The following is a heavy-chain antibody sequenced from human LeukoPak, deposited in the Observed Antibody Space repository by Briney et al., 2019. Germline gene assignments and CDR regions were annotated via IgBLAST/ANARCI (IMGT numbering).Heavy chain of an antibody. CDR3: TKRDSSGYYEGY. Sequence: GGPLRLSCAASGFTFSSYAMSWVRQTPGRGLEWVSTITASGGSTNYADSVKGRFTISRDNSKNTLYLQMNSLRAEDTAVYYCTKRDSSGYYEGYSGQGTLVTVSS. CDR2: ITASGGST. J-gene: IGHJ4*02. V-gene: IGHV3-23*01. D-gene: IGHD3-22*01. CDR1: GFTFSSYA.